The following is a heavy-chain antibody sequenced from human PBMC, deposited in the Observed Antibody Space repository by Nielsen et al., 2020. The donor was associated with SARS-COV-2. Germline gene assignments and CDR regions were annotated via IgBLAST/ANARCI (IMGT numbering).Heavy chain of an antibody. D-gene: IGHD2-21*02. CDR2: IYTSGST. CDR1: GGSISSGSYY. J-gene: IGHJ3*02. V-gene: IGHV4-61*02. Sequence: SETLSLTCTVSGGSISSGSYYWSWIRQPAGKGLEWIGRIYTSGSTNYNPSLKSRVTISVDTSKNQFSLKLSSVTAADTAVYYCAVGDSHAFDIWGQGTMVTVSS. CDR3: AVGDSHAFDI.